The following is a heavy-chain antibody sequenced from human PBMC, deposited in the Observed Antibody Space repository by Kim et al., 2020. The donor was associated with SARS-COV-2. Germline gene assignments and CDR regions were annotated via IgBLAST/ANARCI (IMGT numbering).Heavy chain of an antibody. J-gene: IGHJ5*02. CDR3: AREYSSFTGTNWFDP. Sequence: ASVKVSCKASGYTFTSYDINWVRQATGQGLEWMGWMNPNSGNTGYAQKFQGRVTMTRNTSISTAYMELSSLRSEDTAVYYCAREYSSFTGTNWFDPWGQGTLVTVSS. CDR2: MNPNSGNT. V-gene: IGHV1-8*01. CDR1: GYTFTSYD. D-gene: IGHD6-6*01.